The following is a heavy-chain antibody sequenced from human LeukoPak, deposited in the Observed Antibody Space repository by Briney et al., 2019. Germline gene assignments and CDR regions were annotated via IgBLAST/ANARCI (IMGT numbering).Heavy chain of an antibody. D-gene: IGHD3-22*01. CDR3: ARDLRYDSSGPMYYFEY. Sequence: GASVKVSCKASGYTFTSYAMHWVRQAPGQRLEWMGWINAGNGNTKYSQKFQGRVTITRDTSASTAYMELSSLRSEDTAVYYCARDLRYDSSGPMYYFEYWGQGTLVTVSS. CDR2: INAGNGNT. J-gene: IGHJ4*02. V-gene: IGHV1-3*01. CDR1: GYTFTSYA.